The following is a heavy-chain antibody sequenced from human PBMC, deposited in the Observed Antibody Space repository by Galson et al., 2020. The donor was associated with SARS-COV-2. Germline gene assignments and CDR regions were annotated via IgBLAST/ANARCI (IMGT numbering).Heavy chain of an antibody. V-gene: IGHV2-26*01. CDR1: GFSLSNARMG. CDR2: IFSNDEK. CDR3: ARQMYYYGSGSFDYYYYMDV. Sequence: SGPTLVTPTETLTLTCTVPGFSLSNARMGVSWIRQPPGKALEWLAHIFSNDEKSYSTSLKSRPTISKDTSKGQVVLTMTNMDPVDTATYYCARQMYYYGSGSFDYYYYMDVWGKGTTVNVSS. J-gene: IGHJ6*03. D-gene: IGHD3-10*01.